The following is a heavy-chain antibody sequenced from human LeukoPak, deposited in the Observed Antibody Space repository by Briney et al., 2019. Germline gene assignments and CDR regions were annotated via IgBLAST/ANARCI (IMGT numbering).Heavy chain of an antibody. D-gene: IGHD2-21*02. J-gene: IGHJ5*02. CDR2: IYYSGST. CDR1: GGSISSSSYY. V-gene: IGHV4-61*05. Sequence: SETLSLTCTVSGGSISSSSYYWGWIRQPPGKGLEWIGYIYYSGSTNYNPSLKSRVTISVDTSKNQFSLKLTSVTAADTAVYYCARVGHNCGGDCYSPWFDPWGQGTLVTVSS. CDR3: ARVGHNCGGDCYSPWFDP.